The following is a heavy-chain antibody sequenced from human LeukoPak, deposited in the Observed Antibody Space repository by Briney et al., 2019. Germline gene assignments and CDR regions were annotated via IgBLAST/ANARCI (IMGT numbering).Heavy chain of an antibody. D-gene: IGHD5-12*01. CDR2: IYPGDSDT. CDR3: ARQITDQSSGYDSIDY. CDR1: GYRFTTYW. Sequence: GESLKVSCKASGYRFTTYWIGWVRQMPGKGLEWMGIIYPGDSDTRYSPSFEGQVTISADKSITTAYLQWSSLKASDTAMYYCARQITDQSSGYDSIDYWGQGTLVTVSS. V-gene: IGHV5-51*01. J-gene: IGHJ4*02.